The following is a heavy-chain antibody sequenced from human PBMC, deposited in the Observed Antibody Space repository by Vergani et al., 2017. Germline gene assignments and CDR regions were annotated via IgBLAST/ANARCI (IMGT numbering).Heavy chain of an antibody. J-gene: IGHJ4*02. Sequence: EVQLVESGGGLVKPGGSLRLSCAASGFTFSSYSMNWVRQAPGKGLEWVSSISSSSSYIYYADSVKGRFTISRDNAKNSLYLQMNSLRAEDTAVYYCARDCVDTAMVIDYWGQGTLVTVSS. CDR3: ARDCVDTAMVIDY. V-gene: IGHV3-21*01. D-gene: IGHD5-18*01. CDR1: GFTFSSYS. CDR2: ISSSSSYI.